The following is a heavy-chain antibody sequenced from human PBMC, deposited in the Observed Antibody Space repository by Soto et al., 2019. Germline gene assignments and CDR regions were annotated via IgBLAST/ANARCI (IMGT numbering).Heavy chain of an antibody. V-gene: IGHV1-69*18. CDR2: LIPMFGTT. CDR1: GGTFSSYS. Sequence: QVQLVQSGAEVKTPGSSVKVSCKASGGTFSSYSINWVRQAPGQGLEWMGRLIPMFGTTDYAQRFQGSVTFTADESTSKASIEVTNLTSEDTAVYYCARAVVLTFTRFYDMYVWGQGTTVTVSS. D-gene: IGHD3-9*01. J-gene: IGHJ6*02. CDR3: ARAVVLTFTRFYDMYV.